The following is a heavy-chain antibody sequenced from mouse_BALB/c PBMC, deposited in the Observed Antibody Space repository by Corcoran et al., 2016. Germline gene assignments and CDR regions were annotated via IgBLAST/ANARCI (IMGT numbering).Heavy chain of an antibody. Sequence: QIQLVQSGPELKKPGETVKISCKASGYTFTNYGMNWVKQAPGKGLKWMGWINTYTGEPTYADDFKGRFAFSLETSASTAYLQINNLKNEDTATYFCARYYYGSSPWYFDVWGAGTTVTVSS. CDR2: INTYTGEP. D-gene: IGHD1-1*01. CDR3: ARYYYGSSPWYFDV. J-gene: IGHJ1*01. CDR1: GYTFTNYG. V-gene: IGHV9-3-1*01.